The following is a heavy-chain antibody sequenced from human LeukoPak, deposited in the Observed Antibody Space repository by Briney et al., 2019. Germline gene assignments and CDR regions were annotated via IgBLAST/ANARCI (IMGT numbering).Heavy chain of an antibody. CDR3: ARGPSYTSGCDFDY. D-gene: IGHD6-19*01. Sequence: KTSETLSLTCAVSGYSISSGYYWGWIRQPPGKGLEWIGNIYHSGSTYYNPSLKSRVTISVDTSKNQFSLELTSVTAADTAVYYCARGPSYTSGCDFDYWGQGTLVTVSS. CDR1: GYSISSGYY. J-gene: IGHJ4*02. V-gene: IGHV4-38-2*01. CDR2: IYHSGST.